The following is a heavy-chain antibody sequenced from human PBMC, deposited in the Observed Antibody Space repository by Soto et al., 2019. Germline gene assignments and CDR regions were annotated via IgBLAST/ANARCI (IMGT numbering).Heavy chain of an antibody. CDR2: IYHSGST. CDR3: ARDNTGMDA. Sequence: TLSLHCAVCGGSIPRGGYSWTWIRQPPGRGLEWIGYIYHSGSTYYNPSLKSRVTISVDRSKNQFSLKMNSVTAADTAVYYCARDNTGMDAWGQGTPVTVSS. CDR1: GGSIPRGGYS. V-gene: IGHV4-30-2*01. J-gene: IGHJ6*02.